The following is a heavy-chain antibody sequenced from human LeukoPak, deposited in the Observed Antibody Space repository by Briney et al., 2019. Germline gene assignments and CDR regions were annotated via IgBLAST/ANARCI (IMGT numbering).Heavy chain of an antibody. J-gene: IGHJ4*02. CDR1: GFTFSSYS. CDR2: ISTGSGTK. D-gene: IGHD3-22*01. V-gene: IGHV3-48*01. CDR3: ARDSGHYYDNSGYYFDF. Sequence: PGGSLRLSCAASGFTFSSYSMNWVRQAPAKGLEWVSYISTGSGTKYYADSVKGRFTISRDNAKNSLYLQMNSLRAEDTAVYYCARDSGHYYDNSGYYFDFWGQGTLVTVSS.